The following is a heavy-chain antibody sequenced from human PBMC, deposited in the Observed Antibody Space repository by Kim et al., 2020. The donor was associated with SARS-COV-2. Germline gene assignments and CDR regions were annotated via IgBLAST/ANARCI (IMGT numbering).Heavy chain of an antibody. J-gene: IGHJ6*03. Sequence: EPVKRRLTISRDNAKNALYLQMNSLRAEDTAVYYCAGDSQSVYYYYMDVWGKGTTVTVSS. CDR3: AGDSQSVYYYYMDV. V-gene: IGHV3-11*01. D-gene: IGHD3-3*01.